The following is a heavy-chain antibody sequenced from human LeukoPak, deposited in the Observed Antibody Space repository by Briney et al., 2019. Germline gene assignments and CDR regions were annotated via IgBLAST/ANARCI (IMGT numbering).Heavy chain of an antibody. D-gene: IGHD3-10*01. V-gene: IGHV1-69*02. CDR2: IIPILGIA. CDR1: GGTFSSYT. CDR3: ASYYYGSGSPYGMDV. Sequence: GSSVKVSCKASGGTFSSYTISWVRQAPGQGLEWMGRIIPILGIANYAQKFQGRVTITADKSTSTAYMELSSLRSEDTAVYYCASYYYGSGSPYGMDVWGKGTTVTVSS. J-gene: IGHJ6*04.